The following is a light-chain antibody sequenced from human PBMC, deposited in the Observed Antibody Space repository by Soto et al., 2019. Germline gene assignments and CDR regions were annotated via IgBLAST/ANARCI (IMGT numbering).Light chain of an antibody. CDR3: QQYNSYANT. J-gene: IGKJ2*01. V-gene: IGKV1-5*01. CDR2: YAS. CDR1: QSISSW. Sequence: DIRMTQSPSTLSASVGDRVTITCRASQSISSWLAWYQQKPGKAPNLLIFYASSLQSGVPSRFSGCGSVTEISLTISSLQPDDFATYYCQQYNSYANTCGQGTKLEIK.